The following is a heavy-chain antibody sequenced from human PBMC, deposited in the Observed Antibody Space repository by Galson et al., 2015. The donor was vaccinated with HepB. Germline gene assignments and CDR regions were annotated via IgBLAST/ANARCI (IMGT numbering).Heavy chain of an antibody. CDR3: ARDPPQQLNYYYYALDF. J-gene: IGHJ6*02. V-gene: IGHV3-7*03. CDR1: GFTFSSYW. D-gene: IGHD6-13*01. CDR2: IKQDGSEK. Sequence: SLRLSCAASGFTFSSYWMSWVRQAPGKGLEWVANIKQDGSEKYYVDSVKGRFTITRDNAKHSLYLQMNSLRAEDTAVYYCARDPPQQLNYYYYALDFWGQGTTVPASS.